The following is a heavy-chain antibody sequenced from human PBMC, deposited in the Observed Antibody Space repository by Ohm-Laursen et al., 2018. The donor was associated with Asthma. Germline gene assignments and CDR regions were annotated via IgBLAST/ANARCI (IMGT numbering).Heavy chain of an antibody. V-gene: IGHV3-30-3*01. J-gene: IGHJ4*02. D-gene: IGHD3-22*01. CDR2: ISYDGSNK. CDR3: ARDGSRSGHYPRPHDY. Sequence: SLRLSCVASGFTFRSYAMHWVRQAPGKGLEWVAVISYDGSNKYYADSVKGRFTISRDNSKNTVDLQMNSLRAEDTAVYYCARDGSRSGHYPRPHDYWGQGTLVTVSS. CDR1: GFTFRSYA.